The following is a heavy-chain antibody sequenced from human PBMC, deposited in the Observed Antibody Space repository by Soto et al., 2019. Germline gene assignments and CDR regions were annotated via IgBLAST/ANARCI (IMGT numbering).Heavy chain of an antibody. CDR3: TREHVVTIFRRGQRGSFDS. V-gene: IGHV3-21*02. CDR2: ITSDSNYI. J-gene: IGHJ4*02. Sequence: EVQLIESGGGLVNPGGSLRLSCAASGFSFNTYTMNWVRQAPGKGLEWVSFITSDSNYIYYADSVKGRFTISRDDANKSLYLQRNSLRAEDTAVYYCTREHVVTIFRRGQRGSFDSWSQGTLVSVSS. D-gene: IGHD3-9*01. CDR1: GFSFNTYT.